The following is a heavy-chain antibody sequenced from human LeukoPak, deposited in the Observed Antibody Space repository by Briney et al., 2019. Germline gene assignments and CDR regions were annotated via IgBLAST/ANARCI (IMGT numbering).Heavy chain of an antibody. CDR1: GFTFSSYE. CDR3: ASTAAAGPFDY. Sequence: GGSLRLSCAASGFTFSSYEMNWVRQAPGKGLEWVANIKQDGSEKYYVDSVKGRFTISRDNAKNSLYLQMNSLRAEDTAVYYCASTAAAGPFDYWGQGTLVTVSS. CDR2: IKQDGSEK. D-gene: IGHD6-13*01. V-gene: IGHV3-7*01. J-gene: IGHJ4*02.